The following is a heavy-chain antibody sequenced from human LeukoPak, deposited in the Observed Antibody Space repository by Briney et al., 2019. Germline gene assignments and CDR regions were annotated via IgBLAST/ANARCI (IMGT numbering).Heavy chain of an antibody. CDR1: GGSISSGGYY. J-gene: IGHJ6*02. Sequence: PSQTLSLTCTVSGGSISSGGYYWSWIRQHPGKGLEWIGYIYYSGSTYYNPSLKSRVTISVDTSKNQFSLKLSSVTAADTAVYYCARYTETKNYYYYGMDVWGQGTTVTVSS. CDR2: IYYSGST. CDR3: ARYTETKNYYYYGMDV. V-gene: IGHV4-31*03.